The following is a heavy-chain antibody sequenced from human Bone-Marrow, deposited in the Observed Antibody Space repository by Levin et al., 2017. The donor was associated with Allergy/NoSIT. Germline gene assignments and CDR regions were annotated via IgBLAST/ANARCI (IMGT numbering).Heavy chain of an antibody. CDR3: AGYDTSGYHSPFDY. V-gene: IGHV3-23*01. Sequence: GESLKISCAASGLIFSNYAMNWVRQAPGKGLEWVSQISGSGSNTHYADTVRGRFTFSRDNSNNTVYLQMNSLRADDTAVYYCAGYDTSGYHSPFDYWGQGTLVTVSS. CDR2: ISGSGSNT. J-gene: IGHJ4*02. CDR1: GLIFSNYA. D-gene: IGHD3-22*01.